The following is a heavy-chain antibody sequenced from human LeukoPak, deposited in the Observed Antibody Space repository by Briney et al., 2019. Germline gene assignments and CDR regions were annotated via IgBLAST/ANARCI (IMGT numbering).Heavy chain of an antibody. CDR2: ISAYNGNT. J-gene: IGHJ6*02. CDR1: GYTFTSYG. Sequence: PGASVKVSCKASGYTFTSYGISWVRQAPGQGLEWMGWISAYNGNTNYAQKLQGRVTMTTDTSTSTAYMELRSLRSDDTAVYYCARDILGRSNGGSNYFGMEVWGQGTTVTVSS. V-gene: IGHV1-18*01. CDR3: ARDILGRSNGGSNYFGMEV. D-gene: IGHD2-15*01.